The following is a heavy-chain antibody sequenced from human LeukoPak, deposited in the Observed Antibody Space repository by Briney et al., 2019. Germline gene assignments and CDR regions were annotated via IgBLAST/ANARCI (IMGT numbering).Heavy chain of an antibody. D-gene: IGHD6-13*01. CDR2: IYTSGST. J-gene: IGHJ6*02. CDR3: ARDLGSSWYVDYYYYGMDV. CDR1: GGSISSYY. V-gene: IGHV4-4*07. Sequence: SETLSLTCTVSGGSISSYYWSWIRQPAGKGLEWIGRIYTSGSTNYNPSLKSRVTMSVDTSKNQFSLKLSSVTAADTAVYYCARDLGSSWYVDYYYYGMDVWGQGTTVTVSS.